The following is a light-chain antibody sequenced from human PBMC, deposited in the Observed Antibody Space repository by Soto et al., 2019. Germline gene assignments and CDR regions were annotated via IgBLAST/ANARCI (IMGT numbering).Light chain of an antibody. CDR2: DVS. J-gene: IGLJ1*01. CDR3: SSYAGTHVV. Sequence: QSVLTQPPSASGSPGQSVAISCTGTSRDVGGYNYVSWYQQHPGKAPKLMIYDVSERPSGVPDRFSGSKSGNTASLTVSGLQTEDEADYYCSSYAGTHVVFGTGTKVTVL. V-gene: IGLV2-8*01. CDR1: SRDVGGYNY.